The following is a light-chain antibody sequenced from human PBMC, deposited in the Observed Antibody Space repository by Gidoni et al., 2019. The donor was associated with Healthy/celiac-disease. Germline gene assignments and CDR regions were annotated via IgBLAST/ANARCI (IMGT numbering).Light chain of an antibody. Sequence: QSVLTQPPSPSGTPGQRVPITCSGRSSNLGSNTVNWYQQLPGTAPKLLIYSNNQRPSGVPDRFSGSKSGTSASLAISGLQSEDEADYYCAAWDDSLNGVVFGGGTKLTVL. CDR1: SSNLGSNT. CDR3: AAWDDSLNGVV. V-gene: IGLV1-44*01. J-gene: IGLJ2*01. CDR2: SNN.